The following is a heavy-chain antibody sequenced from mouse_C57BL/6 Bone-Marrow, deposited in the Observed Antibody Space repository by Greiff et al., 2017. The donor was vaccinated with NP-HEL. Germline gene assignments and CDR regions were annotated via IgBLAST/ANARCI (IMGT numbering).Heavy chain of an antibody. J-gene: IGHJ3*01. CDR2: IHPNSGST. V-gene: IGHV1-64*01. CDR3: ARSPYDSSPAWFAY. D-gene: IGHD1-1*01. CDR1: GCTFTSYW. Sequence: VQLQQSGAELVKPGASVKLSCKASGCTFTSYWMHWVKQRPGQGLEWIGMIHPNSGSTNYNEKFKSKATLTVDKSSSTAYMQLSSLTSEDSAVYYCARSPYDSSPAWFAYWGQGTLVTVSA.